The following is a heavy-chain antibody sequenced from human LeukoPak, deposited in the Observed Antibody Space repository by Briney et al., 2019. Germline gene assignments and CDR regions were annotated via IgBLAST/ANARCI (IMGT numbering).Heavy chain of an antibody. CDR2: IYYSGST. V-gene: IGHV4-39*07. CDR3: ASRRKGYSYGQDDY. CDR1: GGSISSRNYY. Sequence: SETLSLACTVSGGSISSRNYYWGWIRQPPGKGLEWIGSIYYSGSTYYNPSLKSRVTISVDTSKNQFSLKLSSVTAADTAVYYCASRRKGYSYGQDDYWGQGTLVTVSS. D-gene: IGHD5-18*01. J-gene: IGHJ4*02.